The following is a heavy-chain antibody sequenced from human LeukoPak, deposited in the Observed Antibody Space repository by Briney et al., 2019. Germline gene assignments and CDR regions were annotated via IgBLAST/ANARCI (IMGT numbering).Heavy chain of an antibody. J-gene: IGHJ4*02. CDR2: IYYSGST. D-gene: IGHD1-14*01. CDR3: TTQYNSPFDY. V-gene: IGHV4-39*01. CDR1: GGSIRSTNYY. Sequence: ESSETLSLTCTVSGGSIRSTNYYWGWIRQPPGKGLEWIGSIYYSGSTYYNPSLKSRVTISVDTSKNQFSLQLISVTAADTSVYYCTTQYNSPFDYWGQGTLVTVSS.